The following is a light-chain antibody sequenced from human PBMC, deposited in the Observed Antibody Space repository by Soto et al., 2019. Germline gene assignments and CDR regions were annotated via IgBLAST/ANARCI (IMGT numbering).Light chain of an antibody. J-gene: IGLJ1*01. V-gene: IGLV2-14*01. CDR1: SSDVGGYNY. Sequence: QSALTQPASVSGSPGQSITISCTGTSSDVGGYNYVSWYQQHPGKAPKLMISGVSNRPPGVSNRLSGSKSGNTDSLTISGLQTEDEADYYFISYTPSITYVFGTGTKLTVL. CDR3: ISYTPSITYV. CDR2: GVS.